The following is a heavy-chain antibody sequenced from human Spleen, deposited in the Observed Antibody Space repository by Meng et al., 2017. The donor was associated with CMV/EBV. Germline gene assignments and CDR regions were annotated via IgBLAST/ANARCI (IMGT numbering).Heavy chain of an antibody. CDR1: GYTFTDYY. CDR2: INPNSGGT. CDR3: ARDNNWGPDY. J-gene: IGHJ4*02. D-gene: IGHD7-27*01. Sequence: ASVKVSCKASGYTFTDYYMYWVRQAPGQGPEWMGWINPNSGGTKYAQKFQGRVTLTRDTSINTGYMELTRLTSDDTAVYYCARDNNWGPDYWGQGTLVTVSS. V-gene: IGHV1-2*02.